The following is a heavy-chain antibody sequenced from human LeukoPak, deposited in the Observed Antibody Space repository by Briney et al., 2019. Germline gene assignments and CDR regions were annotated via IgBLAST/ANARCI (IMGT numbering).Heavy chain of an antibody. Sequence: GGSLRLSCAASGFTVSSNYMSWVRQAPGKGLEWVSVIYSGGSTYYADSVKGRFTISRDNSKNTLYLQMNSLRAEDTAVYYCARDPSSGWYGYLDYWGQGTLVTVSS. CDR2: IYSGGST. CDR1: GFTVSSNY. J-gene: IGHJ4*02. D-gene: IGHD6-19*01. V-gene: IGHV3-53*01. CDR3: ARDPSSGWYGYLDY.